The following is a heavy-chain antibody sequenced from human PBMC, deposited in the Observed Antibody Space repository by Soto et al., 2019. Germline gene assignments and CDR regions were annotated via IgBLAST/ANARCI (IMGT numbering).Heavy chain of an antibody. D-gene: IGHD3-10*01. J-gene: IGHJ4*02. CDR2: IYYSGST. Sequence: PSETLSLTCTVSGGSISSSSYYWGWIRQPPGKGQEWIGSIYYSGSTYYNPSLKSRVTISVDTSKNQFSLKLSSVTAADTAVYYCARRFGSGSYYSDYWGQGTLVTVSS. V-gene: IGHV4-39*01. CDR1: GGSISSSSYY. CDR3: ARRFGSGSYYSDY.